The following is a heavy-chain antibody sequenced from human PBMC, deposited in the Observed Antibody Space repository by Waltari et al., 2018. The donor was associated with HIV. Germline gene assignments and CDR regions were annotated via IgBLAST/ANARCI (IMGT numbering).Heavy chain of an antibody. J-gene: IGHJ4*02. CDR2: ISSSSRTI. CDR1: GFTFSSYS. D-gene: IGHD4-17*01. Sequence: EVQLVESGGGLVQPGGSLRLSCAASGFTFSSYSMNWVRQAPGKGLEWVSYISSSSRTIYYADSVKGRFTISRDNPKNSLYLQMNSLRAEYTAVYYCARDDCDYGSYWGQGTLVTVSS. CDR3: ARDDCDYGSY. V-gene: IGHV3-48*04.